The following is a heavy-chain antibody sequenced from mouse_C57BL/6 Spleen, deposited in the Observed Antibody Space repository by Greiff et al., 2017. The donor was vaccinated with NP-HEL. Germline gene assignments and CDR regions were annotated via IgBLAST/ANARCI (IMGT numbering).Heavy chain of an antibody. CDR1: GYTFTSYW. CDR3: ARGSGYIAY. D-gene: IGHD3-2*02. J-gene: IGHJ3*01. V-gene: IGHV1-61*01. Sequence: QVQLQQPGAELVRPGSSVKLSCKASGYTFTSYWMDWVKQRPGQGLEWIGNIYPSDSETHYNQKFKDKATLTVDKSSSTAYMQLSSLTSEDSAVYYCARGSGYIAYWGQGTLVTVSA. CDR2: IYPSDSET.